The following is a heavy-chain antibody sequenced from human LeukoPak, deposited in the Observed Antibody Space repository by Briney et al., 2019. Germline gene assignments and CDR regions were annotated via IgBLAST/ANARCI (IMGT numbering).Heavy chain of an antibody. CDR2: ISYDGSNK. D-gene: IGHD5-12*01. V-gene: IGHV3-30-3*01. Sequence: EGSLCLTCAAYGGTLSGYYWSWIRQAPGKGLEWVAVISYDGSNKYYADSVKGRFTISRDNSKNTLYLQMNSVRAEAKAVYYCARAAVVPCENNFSVATIVRLELWGQGTLVTVSS. CDR3: ARAAVVPCENNFSVATIVRLEL. CDR1: GGTLSGYY. J-gene: IGHJ4*03.